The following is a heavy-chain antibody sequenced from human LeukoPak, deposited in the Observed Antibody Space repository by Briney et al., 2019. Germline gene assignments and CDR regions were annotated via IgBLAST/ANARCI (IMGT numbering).Heavy chain of an antibody. J-gene: IGHJ4*02. D-gene: IGHD3-22*01. V-gene: IGHV1-2*02. CDR2: INPNSGGT. CDR3: ARGSYYYDSSGYDY. Sequence: GASVKVSCKASGYTFTGYYMHWVRQAPGQGLEWMGWINPNSGGTNYAQKFQGRVTMTRDTSISTAYMELSRLGSDDTAVYYCARGSYYYDSSGYDYWGQGTLVTVSS. CDR1: GYTFTGYY.